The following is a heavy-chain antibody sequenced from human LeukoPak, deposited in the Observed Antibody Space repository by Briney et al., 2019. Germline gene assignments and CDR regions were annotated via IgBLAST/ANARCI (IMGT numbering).Heavy chain of an antibody. CDR3: ARSENVLLWMDV. CDR1: GYTFTSYG. V-gene: IGHV1-18*01. Sequence: ASVKLSCKASGYTFTSYGISWVRQAPGHGLGWMGWISAYNGNTNYAQKLQGGVTMTTDTSTSTAYMELRSLRSDDTAVYYCARSENVLLWMDVWGQGTTVTVSS. J-gene: IGHJ6*02. CDR2: ISAYNGNT. D-gene: IGHD3-10*01.